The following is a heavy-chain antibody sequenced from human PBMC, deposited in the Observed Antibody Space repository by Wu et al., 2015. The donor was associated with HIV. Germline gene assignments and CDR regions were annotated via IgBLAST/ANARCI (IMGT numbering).Heavy chain of an antibody. CDR3: ATISTTGTTPYYYYYYMDV. CDR1: GGTFSSYA. D-gene: IGHD1-1*01. J-gene: IGHJ6*03. V-gene: IGHV1-69*12. CDR2: IIPIFGTA. Sequence: QVQLVQSGAEVKKPGSSVKVSCKASGGTFSSYAISWVRQAPGQGLEWMGGIIPIFGTANYAQKFQGRVTITADESTSTAYMELSSLRSEDTAVYYCATISTTGTTPYYYYYYMDVWGKRDHGQPSP.